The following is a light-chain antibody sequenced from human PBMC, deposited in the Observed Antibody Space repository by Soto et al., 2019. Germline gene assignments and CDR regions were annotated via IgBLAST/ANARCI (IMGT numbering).Light chain of an antibody. Sequence: DIQMTQSPSSLSASVGDRVTITCRASQSISSYLNWYQQKPGKAPQLLIYAAPRLQSGVPSRFSGSGSGTDLTLTISSLQPEDFATYYCQQSYSTPRTFGQGTKVEIK. V-gene: IGKV1-39*01. CDR1: QSISSY. CDR3: QQSYSTPRT. CDR2: AAP. J-gene: IGKJ1*01.